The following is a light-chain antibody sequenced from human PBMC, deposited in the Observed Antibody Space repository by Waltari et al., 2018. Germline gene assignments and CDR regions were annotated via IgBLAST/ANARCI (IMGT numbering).Light chain of an antibody. J-gene: IGLJ1*01. CDR1: SSDIGGYNY. Sequence: QSALTQPASVSGSPGQSITISCTGTSSDIGGYNYVSWYQQHPGKGPKLMIYDVTNRPSGVSNRFSGSKSGNTASLTISGLQPEDEADYHCSSYTSSSRYVFGTGTKVTVL. V-gene: IGLV2-14*03. CDR3: SSYTSSSRYV. CDR2: DVT.